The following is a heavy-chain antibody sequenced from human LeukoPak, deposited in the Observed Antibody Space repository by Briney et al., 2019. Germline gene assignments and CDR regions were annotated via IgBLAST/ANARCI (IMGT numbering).Heavy chain of an antibody. D-gene: IGHD1-26*01. V-gene: IGHV4-39*07. J-gene: IGHJ6*01. CDR1: GASISGSDYY. CDR3: ARYSDYYYYYGMDV. Sequence: SETLSLTCTVSGASISGSDYYWTWIRQPPGKGLEWIASIYYSGNTLYNPSLKSRVTISVDTSKNQFSLKLSSVTAADTAVYYCARYSDYYYYYGMDVWGQGNTVTVSS. CDR2: IYYSGNT.